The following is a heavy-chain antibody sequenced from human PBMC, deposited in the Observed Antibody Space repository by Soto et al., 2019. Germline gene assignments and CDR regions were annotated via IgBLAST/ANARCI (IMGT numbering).Heavy chain of an antibody. CDR1: GFTVSNNY. CDR2: IYSDGST. Sequence: PGGSLRLSCAASGFTVSNNYMSWVRQAPGKGLEWVSVIYSDGSTYYADSVKGRFAISRDNSKNTLYLQMNSLRAEDTAVYYCARDRVGGYYNDYFDYWGQGTLVTVSS. D-gene: IGHD3-10*01. J-gene: IGHJ4*02. CDR3: ARDRVGGYYNDYFDY. V-gene: IGHV3-66*01.